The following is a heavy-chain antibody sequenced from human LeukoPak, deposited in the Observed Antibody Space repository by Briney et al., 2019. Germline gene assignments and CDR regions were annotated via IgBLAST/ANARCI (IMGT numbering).Heavy chain of an antibody. J-gene: IGHJ4*02. D-gene: IGHD2-2*01. CDR1: GFTFSSYG. V-gene: IGHV3-30*18. CDR3: AKAWLVVPAAMLDY. Sequence: QPGGSLRLSCAASGFTFSSYGMHWVRQAPGKGLEWVAVISYDGSNKYYADSVKGRFTISRDNSKNTLYLQMNSLRAEDTAVYYCAKAWLVVPAAMLDYWGQGTLVTVSS. CDR2: ISYDGSNK.